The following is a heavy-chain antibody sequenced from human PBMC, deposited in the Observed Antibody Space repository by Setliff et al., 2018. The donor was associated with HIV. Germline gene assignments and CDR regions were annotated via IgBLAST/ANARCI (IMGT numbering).Heavy chain of an antibody. J-gene: IGHJ6*03. D-gene: IGHD3-10*01. CDR3: AREGKFRYYYYMDV. CDR1: GYTFTAYY. V-gene: IGHV1-2*06. Sequence: ASVKVSCKASGYTFTAYYLHWVRQAPGQGLEWMGRINPNNGDTNYAQKFQGRVTITRDTSASTAYMELSSLRSEDTAVYYCAREGKFRYYYYMDVWGKGTTVTVSS. CDR2: INPNNGDT.